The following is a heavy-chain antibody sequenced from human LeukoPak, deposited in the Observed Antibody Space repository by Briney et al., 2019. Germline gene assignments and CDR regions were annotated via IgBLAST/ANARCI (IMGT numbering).Heavy chain of an antibody. CDR1: GFTFSSYS. CDR3: ARARLRPYYYGMDV. D-gene: IGHD3-16*01. Sequence: GGSLRLSCAASGFTFSSYSMNWVRQAPGKGLEWVSSISSSSSYIYYADSVKGRFTISRDNAKNSLYLQMNSLRAEDTAVYYCARARLRPYYYGMDVWGQGTMVTVSS. CDR2: ISSSSSYI. V-gene: IGHV3-21*01. J-gene: IGHJ6*02.